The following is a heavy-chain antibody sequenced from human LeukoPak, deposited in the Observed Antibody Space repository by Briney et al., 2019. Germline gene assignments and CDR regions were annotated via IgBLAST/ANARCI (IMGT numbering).Heavy chain of an antibody. Sequence: GGFLRLSCAASGFTVSSNYMSWVRQAPGKGLEWVSVIYSGGSTYYADSVKGRFTISRDNSKNTLYLQMNSLRAEDTAVYYCARGSNYDSSGYYYDYWGQGTLVTVSS. CDR3: ARGSNYDSSGYYYDY. V-gene: IGHV3-66*01. CDR2: IYSGGST. CDR1: GFTVSSNY. J-gene: IGHJ4*02. D-gene: IGHD3-22*01.